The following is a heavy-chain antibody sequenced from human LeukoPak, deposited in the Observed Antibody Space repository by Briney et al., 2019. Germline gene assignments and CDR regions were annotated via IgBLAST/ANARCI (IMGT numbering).Heavy chain of an antibody. CDR1: GYTFTGYY. J-gene: IGHJ5*02. CDR3: ARDHYGSGSYWFDP. D-gene: IGHD3-10*01. CDR2: INPNSGGT. Sequence: ASVKVSCKASGYTFTGYYMHWVRQAPGQGLEWMGWINPNSGGTNYAQKFQGWVTMTRDTSISTAYMELSRLRSDDTAVYYCARDHYGSGSYWFDPWGQGTLVTVSS. V-gene: IGHV1-2*04.